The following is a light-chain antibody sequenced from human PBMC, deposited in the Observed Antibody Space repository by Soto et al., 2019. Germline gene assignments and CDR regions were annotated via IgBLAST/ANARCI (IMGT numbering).Light chain of an antibody. CDR3: QHYNSYSEA. J-gene: IGKJ1*01. CDR1: QTISSW. CDR2: KAS. V-gene: IGKV1-5*03. Sequence: DIQMTQSPSTLSGSVGDRVTITCRASQTISSWLAWYQQKPGKAPKLLIYKASTLKSGVPSRFSGRGSGTEFTLTISSLQPDAFATYYCQHYNSYSEAFGQGTKVELK.